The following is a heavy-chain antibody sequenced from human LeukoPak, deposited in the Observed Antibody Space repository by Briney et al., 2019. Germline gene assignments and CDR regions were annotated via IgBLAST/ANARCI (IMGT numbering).Heavy chain of an antibody. J-gene: IGHJ4*02. Sequence: PGGSLRLSCTASGFTFDDYGMSWVRQAPGKGLEWVSAISGSGGSTYYADSVKGRFTISRDNSKNTLYLQMNSLRAEDTAVYYCAKQYLQAYYDILTGYPFFDYWGQGTLVTVSS. D-gene: IGHD3-9*01. CDR2: ISGSGGST. CDR1: GFTFDDYG. CDR3: AKQYLQAYYDILTGYPFFDY. V-gene: IGHV3-23*01.